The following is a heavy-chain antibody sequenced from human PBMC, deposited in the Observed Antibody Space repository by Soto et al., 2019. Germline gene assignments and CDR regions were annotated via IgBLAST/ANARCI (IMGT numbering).Heavy chain of an antibody. D-gene: IGHD3-10*01. J-gene: IGHJ5*02. Sequence: QVPLVQSGAEVKKPGSSVTVSCKASGGTFSSYAIHWVRQAPGQGLEWMGGIIPMYGPAKYAQRFQGSVTITADESTTTVYMELTSLTSQDTAVYYCARVTSMVRGVIDNWFDPGGHGTLVTCSS. CDR3: ARVTSMVRGVIDNWFDP. CDR1: GGTFSSYA. CDR2: IIPMYGPA. V-gene: IGHV1-69*01.